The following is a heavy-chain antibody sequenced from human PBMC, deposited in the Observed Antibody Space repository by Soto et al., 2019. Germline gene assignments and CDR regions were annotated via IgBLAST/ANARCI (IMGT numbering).Heavy chain of an antibody. V-gene: IGHV1-8*01. CDR3: ARNKVGAIDY. CDR2: KKPKSANT. D-gene: IGHD1-26*01. Sequence: QVQLVQSGAEVKKPGASVKVSCKASGYTFTSYDSNWVLQATGQGLEWVVWKKPKSANTGYAPKLKAIVTMTRNTSVITAYVELSSLRSADTALYYCARNKVGAIDYWGQGTLVTAS. CDR1: GYTFTSYD. J-gene: IGHJ4*02.